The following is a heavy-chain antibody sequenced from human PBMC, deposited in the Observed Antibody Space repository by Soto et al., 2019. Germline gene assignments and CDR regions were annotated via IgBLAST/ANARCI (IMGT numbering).Heavy chain of an antibody. D-gene: IGHD6-6*01. CDR2: IIPIFGTA. V-gene: IGHV1-69*13. CDR1: GGTFSSYA. CDR3: ARALHNEYSSSYYFDY. Sequence: ASVKVSCKASGGTFSSYAISWVRQAPGQGLEWMGGIIPIFGTANYAQKFQGRVTITAEESKRTACMELSSLRSEDTAVYYCARALHNEYSSSYYFDYWGQVTLVTVSS. J-gene: IGHJ4*02.